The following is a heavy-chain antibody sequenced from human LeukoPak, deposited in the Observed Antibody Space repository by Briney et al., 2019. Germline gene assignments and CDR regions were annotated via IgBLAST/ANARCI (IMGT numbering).Heavy chain of an antibody. J-gene: IGHJ4*02. CDR3: ARTPILEWLLLPFDY. V-gene: IGHV4-4*07. CDR2: IYTSGST. Sequence: PSETLSLTCTVSGGSISSYYWSWIRQPAGKGLEWIGRIYTSGSTNYNPSLKSRVTMSVDTSKNQFSLKLSSVTAADTAVYCCARTPILEWLLLPFDYWGQGTLVTVSS. D-gene: IGHD3-3*01. CDR1: GGSISSYY.